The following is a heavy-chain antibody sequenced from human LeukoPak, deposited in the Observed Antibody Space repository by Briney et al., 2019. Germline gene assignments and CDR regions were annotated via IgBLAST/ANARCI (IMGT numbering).Heavy chain of an antibody. J-gene: IGHJ4*01. D-gene: IGHD4-23*01. CDR2: ISDSGGRA. CDR1: GFTFSSYA. V-gene: IGHV3-23*01. Sequence: GGSLRLSCEASGFTFSSYAMSWVRQAPGKGLEWVSSISDSGGRAYHADSVKGRFTISRDNAKNSLYLQMNSLRAEDTAVYYCARGSYGGKGGDYWGQGTLVTVSS. CDR3: ARGSYGGKGGDY.